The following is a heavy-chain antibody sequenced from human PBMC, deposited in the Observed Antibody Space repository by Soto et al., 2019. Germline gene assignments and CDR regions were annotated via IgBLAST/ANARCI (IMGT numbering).Heavy chain of an antibody. Sequence: SVKVSCKASGGTFSSYAIIWVRQAPGQGLEWMGGIIPIFGTANYAQKFQGRVTITADESTSTAYMELSSLRSEDTAVYYCARVDCSGGSCYYYYGMDVWGQGTTVTVSS. CDR3: ARVDCSGGSCYYYYGMDV. V-gene: IGHV1-69*13. CDR1: GGTFSSYA. CDR2: IIPIFGTA. D-gene: IGHD2-15*01. J-gene: IGHJ6*02.